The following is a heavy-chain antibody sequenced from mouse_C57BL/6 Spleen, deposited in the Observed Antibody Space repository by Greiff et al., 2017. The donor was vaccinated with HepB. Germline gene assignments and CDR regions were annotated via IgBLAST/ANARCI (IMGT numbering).Heavy chain of an antibody. V-gene: IGHV1-64*01. CDR3: ARGDYGSSYEYFDY. CDR1: GYTFTSYW. CDR2: IHPNSGST. J-gene: IGHJ2*01. Sequence: VQLQQPGAELVKPGASVKLSCKASGYTFTSYWMHWVKQRPGQGLEWIGMIHPNSGSTNYNEKFKSKATLTVDKSSSTAYMQLSSLTSEDSAVYYCARGDYGSSYEYFDYWGQGTTLTVSS. D-gene: IGHD1-1*01.